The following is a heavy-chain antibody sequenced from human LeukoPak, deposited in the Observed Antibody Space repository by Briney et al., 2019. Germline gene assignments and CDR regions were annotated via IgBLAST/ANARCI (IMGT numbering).Heavy chain of an antibody. D-gene: IGHD6-19*01. CDR1: GFTFSSYI. Sequence: GGSLRLSCAASGFTFSSYIMNWVRQAPGKGLEWVSSISSSSSYIYYADSVKGRFTISRDNAKNSLYLQMNSLRAEDTAVYYCARGIAVAGFFDYWGQGTLVTVSS. J-gene: IGHJ4*02. V-gene: IGHV3-21*01. CDR2: ISSSSSYI. CDR3: ARGIAVAGFFDY.